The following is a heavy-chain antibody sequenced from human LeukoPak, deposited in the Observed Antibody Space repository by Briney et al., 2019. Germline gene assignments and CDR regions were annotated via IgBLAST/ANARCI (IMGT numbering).Heavy chain of an antibody. J-gene: IGHJ4*02. CDR1: GGTFSSYA. V-gene: IGHV1-69*05. CDR2: IIPIFGTA. CDR3: AREGFHDDYGDYPFDY. Sequence: SVKVSCKASGGTFSSYAISWVRQAPGQGLEWMGRIIPIFGTANYAQKFQGRVTITTDESTSTAYMELSSLRSEDTAVYYCAREGFHDDYGDYPFDYWGQGTLVTVSS. D-gene: IGHD4-17*01.